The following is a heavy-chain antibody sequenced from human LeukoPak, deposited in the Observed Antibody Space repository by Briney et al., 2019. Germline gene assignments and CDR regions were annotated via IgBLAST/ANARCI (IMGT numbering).Heavy chain of an antibody. J-gene: IGHJ3*01. D-gene: IGHD4-17*01. CDR3: AREYCDYLVAFDG. CDR1: GFTFSSYA. V-gene: IGHV3-30*04. CDR2: ISYDGSDK. Sequence: PGGSLRLSCAASGFTFSSYAMHWVRQAPGKGLEWVAVISYDGSDKYYADSVKGRFTISRDNSKNTLYLQMNSLRAEDTAVYYCAREYCDYLVAFDGWGQGAMVTASS.